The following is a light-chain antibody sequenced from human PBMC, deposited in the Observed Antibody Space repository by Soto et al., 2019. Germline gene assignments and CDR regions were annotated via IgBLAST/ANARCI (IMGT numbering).Light chain of an antibody. CDR1: SSDIGGDYY. J-gene: IGLJ2*01. CDR3: SSYTPSNTLD. CDR2: DAT. Sequence: QSALTQPASVSGSPGQSITISCTGTSSDIGGDYYVAWYQQHPGTAPKLLIYDATNRPSGISNRFFGSKSGNTASLTISGLQAEDEAAYYCSSYTPSNTLDFGGGTKVTVL. V-gene: IGLV2-14*03.